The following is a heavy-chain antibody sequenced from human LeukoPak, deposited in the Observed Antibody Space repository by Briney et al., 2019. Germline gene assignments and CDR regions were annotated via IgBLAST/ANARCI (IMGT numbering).Heavy chain of an antibody. J-gene: IGHJ4*02. Sequence: PSETLSLTSAVYGGSFSGYYWSWIRQPPGKGLEWIGEMNHSGSTNYNPSLKSRVTISVDTSKNQFSLKLSSVTAADTAVYYCARLLYDFWSGYYYFDYWGQGTLVTVSS. D-gene: IGHD3-3*01. V-gene: IGHV4-34*01. CDR2: MNHSGST. CDR1: GGSFSGYY. CDR3: ARLLYDFWSGYYYFDY.